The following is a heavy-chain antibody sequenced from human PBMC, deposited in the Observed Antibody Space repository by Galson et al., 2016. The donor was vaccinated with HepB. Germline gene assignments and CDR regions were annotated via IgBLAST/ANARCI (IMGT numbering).Heavy chain of an antibody. CDR1: GFSFSNY. CDR2: IYSGGGT. J-gene: IGHJ5*02. Sequence: SLRLSCAASGFSFSNYMSWVRQAPGKGLEWVSVIYSGGGTYYADSVQGRFTISRDNSKNTVFLEMNSLRAEDTAVYYCGTESYLKGHSIVVAAPSQTWGRGTLVTVSS. V-gene: IGHV3-53*01. D-gene: IGHD2-15*01. CDR3: GTESYLKGHSIVVAAPSQT.